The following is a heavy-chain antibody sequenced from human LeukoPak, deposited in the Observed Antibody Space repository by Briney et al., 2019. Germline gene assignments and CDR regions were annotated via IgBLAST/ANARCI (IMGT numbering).Heavy chain of an antibody. V-gene: IGHV4-30-2*01. CDR1: GGSISSGSYY. CDR3: ARESPTSSSWPPHDAFDI. Sequence: PSETLSLTCTVSGGSISSGSYYWSWIRQPPGKGLEWIGYIYHSGSTYYNPSLKSRVTISVDRSKNQFSLKLSSVTAADTAVYYCARESPTSSSWPPHDAFDIWGQGTMVTVSS. CDR2: IYHSGST. D-gene: IGHD6-13*01. J-gene: IGHJ3*02.